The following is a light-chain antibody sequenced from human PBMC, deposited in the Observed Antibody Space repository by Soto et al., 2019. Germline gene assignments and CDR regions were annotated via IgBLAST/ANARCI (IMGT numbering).Light chain of an antibody. V-gene: IGKV1-5*03. Sequence: DIQMTQSPSTLSASVGDRVNITCRASQSISSWLAWYQQKPGKAPKLLIYKASSLESGVPSRFSGSGSGTEFTLTITSLQPDDFATYYCHQYYSFPRTFGQGTKVDIK. CDR2: KAS. CDR3: HQYYSFPRT. CDR1: QSISSW. J-gene: IGKJ1*01.